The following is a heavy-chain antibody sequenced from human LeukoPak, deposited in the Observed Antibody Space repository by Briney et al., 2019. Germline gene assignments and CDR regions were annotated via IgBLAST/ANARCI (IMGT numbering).Heavy chain of an antibody. J-gene: IGHJ4*02. Sequence: HPGGSLRLSCAASGFTFRSYAMSWVRQAPGKGLEWVSAISGSGGSTYYADSVKGRFTISRDNSKNTLYLQMNSLRAEDTAVYYCANQEQWLVAPIDYWGQGTLVTVSS. CDR1: GFTFRSYA. V-gene: IGHV3-23*01. CDR2: ISGSGGST. CDR3: ANQEQWLVAPIDY. D-gene: IGHD6-19*01.